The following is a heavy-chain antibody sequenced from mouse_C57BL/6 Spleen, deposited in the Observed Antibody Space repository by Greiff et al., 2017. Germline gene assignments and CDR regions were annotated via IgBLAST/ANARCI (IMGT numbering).Heavy chain of an antibody. CDR3: ARTLYYSNHWYFDV. D-gene: IGHD2-5*01. CDR2: IDPSDSYT. J-gene: IGHJ1*03. V-gene: IGHV1-69*01. Sequence: QVQLQQPGAELVMPGASVKLSCKASGYTFTSYWMHWVKQRPGQGLEWIGEIDPSDSYTNYNQKFKGKSTLTVDKSSSTAYMQLSSLTSEDSAVYDCARTLYYSNHWYFDVWGTGTTVTVSS. CDR1: GYTFTSYW.